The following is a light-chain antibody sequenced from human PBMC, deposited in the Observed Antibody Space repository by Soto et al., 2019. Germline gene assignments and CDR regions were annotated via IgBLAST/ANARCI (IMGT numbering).Light chain of an antibody. CDR3: QQYGKT. Sequence: EIVLTQSPGTLSLSPVERATLSCRASQSVSSSYLAWYQQKPGQAPRLLVYGASTRATGIPARFSGSGSGTEFTLTISSLQSEDFAVYYCQQYGKTFGQGTKVDIK. CDR2: GAS. V-gene: IGKV3-20*01. CDR1: QSVSSSY. J-gene: IGKJ1*01.